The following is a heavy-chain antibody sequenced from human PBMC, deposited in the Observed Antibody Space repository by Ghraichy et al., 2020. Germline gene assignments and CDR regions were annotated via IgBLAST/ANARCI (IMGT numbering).Heavy chain of an antibody. Sequence: ASVKVSCKASGYTFTSYYMHWVRQAPGQGLEWMGIINPSGGSTSYAQKFQGRVTMTRDTSTSTVYMELSSLRSEDTAVYYCARESHNSYGPRGAFDIWGQGTMVTVSS. CDR1: GYTFTSYY. D-gene: IGHD5-18*01. J-gene: IGHJ3*02. CDR2: INPSGGST. V-gene: IGHV1-46*01. CDR3: ARESHNSYGPRGAFDI.